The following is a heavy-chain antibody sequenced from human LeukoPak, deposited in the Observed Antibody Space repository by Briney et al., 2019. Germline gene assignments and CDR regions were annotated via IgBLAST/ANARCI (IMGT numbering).Heavy chain of an antibody. V-gene: IGHV4-38-2*01. D-gene: IGHD6-13*01. J-gene: IGHJ4*02. CDR3: ARGSIAARD. CDR1: GYSISSGYY. CDR2: IYHSGST. Sequence: SETLSLTCAVSGYSISSGYYWGWIRQPPGKGLEWIGSIYHSGSTYYNPYLKSRVTISVDTSKNQFSLKLSSVTAADTAVYYCARGSIAARDWGQGTLVTVSS.